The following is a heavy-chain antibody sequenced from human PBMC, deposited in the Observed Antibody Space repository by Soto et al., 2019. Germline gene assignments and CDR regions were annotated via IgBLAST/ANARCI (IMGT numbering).Heavy chain of an antibody. CDR2: IFPMFGTA. J-gene: IGHJ4*02. Sequence: QVQLVQSGAEVKKPGSSVKVSCKASGGTFSDHAFSWVRQAPGQGLEWMGRIFPMFGTADYAQKFQGRLIITADDSTSTAYMELSSLRSEYTAVYYCAGFQGLHFDYWGQGTLVRVSS. V-gene: IGHV1-69*18. CDR1: GGTFSDHA. CDR3: AGFQGLHFDY.